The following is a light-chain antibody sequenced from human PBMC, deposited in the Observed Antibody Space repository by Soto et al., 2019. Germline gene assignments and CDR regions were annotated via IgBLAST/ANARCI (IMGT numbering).Light chain of an antibody. CDR3: QQSYSTPFT. CDR1: QRISYY. CDR2: AAS. Sequence: DIQMTQSPSSLSASVGDRVTITCRARQRISYYLNWFQQKPGRAPKLLIYAASSLEAGVPSRYSGSGSGTDFTLTISSLQPEDFATYYCQQSYSTPFTFGQGTRLEIK. J-gene: IGKJ5*01. V-gene: IGKV1-39*01.